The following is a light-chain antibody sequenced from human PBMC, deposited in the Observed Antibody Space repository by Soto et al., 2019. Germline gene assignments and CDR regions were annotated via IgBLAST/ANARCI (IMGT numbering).Light chain of an antibody. Sequence: QSALTQPASVSGSPGQSVTISCTGPSSDVGGHTFVSWYQHHPGKAPKLIISDVDIRPSGVSDRFSGSKSGNTASLTISGLQAEDEADYYCSSYAATSILEVXGTGTKVTVL. CDR1: SSDVGGHTF. CDR2: DVD. J-gene: IGLJ1*01. V-gene: IGLV2-14*03. CDR3: SSYAATSILEV.